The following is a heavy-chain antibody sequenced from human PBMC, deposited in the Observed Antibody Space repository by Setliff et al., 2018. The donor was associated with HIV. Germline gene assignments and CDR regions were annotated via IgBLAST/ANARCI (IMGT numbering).Heavy chain of an antibody. CDR2: FDPQDGET. V-gene: IGHV1-24*01. Sequence: GASVKVSCKVYGYTLSELSIHWVRQAPGKGLEWMGYFDPQDGETVYAQKFQGRVTLTEDTSTGTAYMELSGLRSDDTAVYYCVRGVTRDISGYYRDEYFQHWGQGTPVTVSS. CDR3: VRGVTRDISGYYRDEYFQH. CDR1: GYTLSELS. D-gene: IGHD3-22*01. J-gene: IGHJ1*01.